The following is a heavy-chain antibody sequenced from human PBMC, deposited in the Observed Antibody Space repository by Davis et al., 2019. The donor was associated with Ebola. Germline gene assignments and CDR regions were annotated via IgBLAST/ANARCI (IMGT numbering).Heavy chain of an antibody. J-gene: IGHJ6*02. CDR2: IKQDGSEK. D-gene: IGHD5-12*01. CDR1: GFTFSSYW. V-gene: IGHV3-7*01. CDR3: AREGVEWLRTDGMDV. Sequence: GESLKISCAASGFTFSSYWMSWVRQAPGKGLEWVANIKQDGSEKYYVDSVKGRFTISRDNSKNTLYLQMNSLRAEDTAVYYCAREGVEWLRTDGMDVWGQGTTVTVSS.